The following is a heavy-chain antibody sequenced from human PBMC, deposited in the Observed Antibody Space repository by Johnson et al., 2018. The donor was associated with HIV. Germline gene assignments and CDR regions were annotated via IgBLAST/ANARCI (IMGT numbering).Heavy chain of an antibody. J-gene: IGHJ3*01. CDR2: IRYDGSNK. Sequence: QVQLVESGGGVVQPGGSLRLSCAASGFTFTSYGMHWVRQAPGKGLEWVAVIRYDGSNKYYADSVKGRFTIPRDNSKNTLYLQMNSLRVEGTAVYYCAKGEQLVISRKGQDAFDVWGQGTMVTVSS. CDR1: GFTFTSYG. D-gene: IGHD6-6*01. V-gene: IGHV3-30*02. CDR3: AKGEQLVISRKGQDAFDV.